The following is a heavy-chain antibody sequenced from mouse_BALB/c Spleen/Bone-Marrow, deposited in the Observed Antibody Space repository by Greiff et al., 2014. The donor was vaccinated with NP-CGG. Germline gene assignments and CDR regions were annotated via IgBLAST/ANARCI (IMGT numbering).Heavy chain of an antibody. V-gene: IGHV1-80*01. CDR1: GYAFSTYW. CDR3: ARGGISVDY. J-gene: IGHJ2*01. Sequence: VQLQQSGAELVRSGSSVKISCKSSGYAFSTYWINWVKQRPGQGLEWIGQIYPGDGDTDSNGKFKGKATLTADRSSNTAYMEFSSLTSEDSAVYFCARGGISVDYWGQGTTLTVSS. CDR2: IYPGDGDT.